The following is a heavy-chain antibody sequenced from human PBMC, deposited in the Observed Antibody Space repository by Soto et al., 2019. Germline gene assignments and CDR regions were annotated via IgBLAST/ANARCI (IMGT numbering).Heavy chain of an antibody. Sequence: GGSLRLSCAASGFTFSSYSMNWVRQAPGKGLEWVSSISSSSSYIYYADSVKGRFTISRDNSKNTLYLQMSSLRAEDTAVYYCVKEVRLLWFGEPLTPFDYWGQGTLVTVSS. CDR1: GFTFSSYS. CDR3: VKEVRLLWFGEPLTPFDY. D-gene: IGHD3-10*01. J-gene: IGHJ4*02. V-gene: IGHV3-21*01. CDR2: ISSSSSYI.